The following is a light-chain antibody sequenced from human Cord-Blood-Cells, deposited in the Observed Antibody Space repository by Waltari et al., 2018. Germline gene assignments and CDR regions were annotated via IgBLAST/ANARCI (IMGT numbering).Light chain of an antibody. CDR1: SSDVGGYNS. CDR3: SSYAGSNNYV. Sequence: QSALTQPPPASGSPGQSVTISRPGTSSDVGGYNSVSWYQQHPGNAPKLMIYEVSKLPSGVPDRFSGSKSGNTASLTVSGLQAEDEADYYCSSYAGSNNYVFGTGTKVTVL. CDR2: EVS. J-gene: IGLJ1*01. V-gene: IGLV2-8*01.